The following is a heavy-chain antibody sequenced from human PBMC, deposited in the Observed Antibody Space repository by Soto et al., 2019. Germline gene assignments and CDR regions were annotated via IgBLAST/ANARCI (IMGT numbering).Heavy chain of an antibody. J-gene: IGHJ4*02. D-gene: IGHD3-22*01. CDR3: ARGYYYDSSGYYYPGFDY. Sequence: PGGSLRLSCAASGFTFSDYYMSWIRQAPGKGLEWVSYISSSGSTIYYADSVRGRFTISRDNAKSSLFLQMNSLSAEDTAVYYCARGYYYDSSGYYYPGFDYWGQGTLVTVSS. CDR2: ISSSGSTI. V-gene: IGHV3-11*01. CDR1: GFTFSDYY.